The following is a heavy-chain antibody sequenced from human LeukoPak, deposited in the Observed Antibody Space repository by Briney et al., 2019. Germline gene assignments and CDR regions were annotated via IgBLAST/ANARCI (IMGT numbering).Heavy chain of an antibody. J-gene: IGHJ4*02. V-gene: IGHV3-23*01. CDR2: INGGGSS. CDR3: AKGQGYNYGDSIDY. D-gene: IGHD5-18*01. CDR1: GFTFNNYA. Sequence: GGSLRLSCAASGFTFNNYAMTWVRQAPGKGLEWVSVINGGGSSYYADSVKGRFTVSRDNSKNTLYLQMDSLRDEDTAVYYCAKGQGYNYGDSIDYWGQGTLVTVSS.